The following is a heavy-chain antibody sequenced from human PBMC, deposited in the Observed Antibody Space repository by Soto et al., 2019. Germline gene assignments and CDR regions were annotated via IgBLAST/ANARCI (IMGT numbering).Heavy chain of an antibody. D-gene: IGHD3-9*01. J-gene: IGHJ4*02. CDR1: GGSISSYY. CDR3: ARGLYYDILTGYYRPSDY. CDR2: INHSGST. V-gene: IGHV4-34*01. Sequence: PSETLSLTCTVSGGSISSYYWSWIRQPPGKGLEWIGEINHSGSTNYNPSLKSRVTISVDTSKNQFSLKLSSVTAADTAVYYCARGLYYDILTGYYRPSDYWGQGTLVTVSS.